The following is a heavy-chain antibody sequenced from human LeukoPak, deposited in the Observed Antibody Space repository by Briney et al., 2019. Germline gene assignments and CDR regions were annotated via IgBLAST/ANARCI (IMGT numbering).Heavy chain of an antibody. Sequence: GGSLRLSCAASGFTFSSYAMSWVRQAPGKGLEWVSAIGGSGSRTYYADSVRGRFTISRDNSENTLFLQMNSLRAEDTAVYYCANAKRVGLGYCTGGSCSSFDYWGQGALVTVSS. CDR2: IGGSGSRT. V-gene: IGHV3-23*01. CDR3: ANAKRVGLGYCTGGSCSSFDY. J-gene: IGHJ4*02. CDR1: GFTFSSYA. D-gene: IGHD2-15*01.